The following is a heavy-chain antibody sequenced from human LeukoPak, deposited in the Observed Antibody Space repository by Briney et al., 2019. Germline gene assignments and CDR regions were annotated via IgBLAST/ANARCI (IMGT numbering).Heavy chain of an antibody. Sequence: SETLSLTCTVSGGSISSYYWSWIRQPPGKGLEWIGYIYTSGSTNCNPSLKSRVTISVDTSKNQFSLKLSSVTAADTAVYYCASWGTGFDCWGQGTLVTVSS. CDR2: IYTSGST. CDR1: GGSISSYY. CDR3: ASWGTGFDC. D-gene: IGHD7-27*01. V-gene: IGHV4-4*09. J-gene: IGHJ4*02.